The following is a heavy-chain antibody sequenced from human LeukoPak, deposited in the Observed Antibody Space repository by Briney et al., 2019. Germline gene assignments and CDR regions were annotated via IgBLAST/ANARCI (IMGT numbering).Heavy chain of an antibody. Sequence: GGSLRLSCAASGFTFSSYAMSWVRQAPGKGLEWVSAISGSGGSTYYADSVKGRFTISRDNSKNTLYLRMNSLRAEDTAVYYCAKGPRGVGATAGGGPSDYWGQGTLVTVSS. CDR1: GFTFSSYA. D-gene: IGHD1-26*01. CDR3: AKGPRGVGATAGGGPSDY. V-gene: IGHV3-23*01. J-gene: IGHJ4*02. CDR2: ISGSGGST.